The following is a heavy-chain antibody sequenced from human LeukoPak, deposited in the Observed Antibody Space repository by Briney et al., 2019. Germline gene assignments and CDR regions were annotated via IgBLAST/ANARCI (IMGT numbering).Heavy chain of an antibody. D-gene: IGHD3-22*01. CDR3: ARDYYDSSGSENWFDP. CDR1: GYAFTIYY. J-gene: IGHJ5*02. CDR2: INPSGGST. V-gene: IGHV1-46*01. Sequence: VASVRVSCMESGYAFTIYYMHWVRQAPGQGREWMGIINPSGGSTNYAQKFQGRVTITREITTSTVYMELSSLRSDDTAVYYCARDYYDSSGSENWFDPWGQGTLVTVSS.